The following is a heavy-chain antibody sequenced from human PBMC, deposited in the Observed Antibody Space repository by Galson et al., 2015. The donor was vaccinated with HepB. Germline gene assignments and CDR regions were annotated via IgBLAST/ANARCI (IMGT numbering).Heavy chain of an antibody. J-gene: IGHJ4*02. CDR2: ISSSGRNI. D-gene: IGHD6-19*01. CDR1: GFTFSDYY. Sequence: SLRLSCAASGFTFSDYYMSWIRQAPGKGLEWVSFISSSGRNIYYADSVKGRFTISRDNAKNSLYLQMDSLRAEDAAVYYCVRGPYATTVAGGPFDYWGQGSLVTVSS. V-gene: IGHV3-11*04. CDR3: VRGPYATTVAGGPFDY.